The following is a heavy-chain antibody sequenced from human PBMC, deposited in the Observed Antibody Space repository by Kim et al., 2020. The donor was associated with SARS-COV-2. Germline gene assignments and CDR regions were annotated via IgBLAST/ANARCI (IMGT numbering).Heavy chain of an antibody. Sequence: SETLSLTCTVSGGSISSYYWSWIRQPPGKGLEWIGYIYYSGSTNYNPSLKSRVTISVDTSKNQFSLKLSSVTAADTAVYYCARVTWLELRPFSGVRDNWFDPWGQGTLVTVSS. CDR3: ARVTWLELRPFSGVRDNWFDP. D-gene: IGHD1-7*01. J-gene: IGHJ5*02. CDR2: IYYSGST. V-gene: IGHV4-59*01. CDR1: GGSISSYY.